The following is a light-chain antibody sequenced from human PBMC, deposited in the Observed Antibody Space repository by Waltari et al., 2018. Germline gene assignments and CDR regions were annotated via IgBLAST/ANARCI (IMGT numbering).Light chain of an antibody. CDR3: QQYNTYSPGPT. CDR1: QSILTW. V-gene: IGKV1-5*03. CDR2: KAS. J-gene: IGKJ4*01. Sequence: DIQMTQSPSTLAASVGDRVTITCRASQSILTWLAWYQQKPGKAPRLLRSKASSLQTGVPSRFSGSGSGTEFTLTISSLEPDDFATYYCQQYNTYSPGPTFGGGTKVEIK.